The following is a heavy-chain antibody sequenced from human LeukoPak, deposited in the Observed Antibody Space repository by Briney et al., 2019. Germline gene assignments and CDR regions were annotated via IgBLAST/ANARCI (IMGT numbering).Heavy chain of an antibody. CDR3: ARDHGDYSGKDY. Sequence: GSLRLSCAASGFIFSSYGMHWVRQAPGKGLEWVAVTWYDGSNKYYADAVRGRFTISRDNSKNTLYLQMNSLRAEDTAVYFCARDHGDYSGKDYWGQGTLVTVSS. V-gene: IGHV3-33*01. CDR2: TWYDGSNK. J-gene: IGHJ4*02. CDR1: GFIFSSYG. D-gene: IGHD4-17*01.